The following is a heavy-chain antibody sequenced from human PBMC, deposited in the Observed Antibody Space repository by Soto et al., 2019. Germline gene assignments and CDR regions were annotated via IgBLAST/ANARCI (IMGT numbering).Heavy chain of an antibody. V-gene: IGHV4-34*01. CDR1: GGSFSGYY. D-gene: IGHD3-3*01. Sequence: SETLSLTCAVYGGSFSGYYWSWIRQPPGKGLEWIGEINDSGITNYNPSLKSRVTISVDASKNQFSLKLSSVTAADTAVYYCARGRNYYDFWSGYTPVDHWGQGTLVTVSS. CDR3: ARGRNYYDFWSGYTPVDH. CDR2: INDSGIT. J-gene: IGHJ4*02.